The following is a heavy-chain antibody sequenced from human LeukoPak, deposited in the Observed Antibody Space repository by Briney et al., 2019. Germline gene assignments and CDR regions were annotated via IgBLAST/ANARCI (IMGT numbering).Heavy chain of an antibody. CDR3: ARARTVTTYPLSSYYFDY. Sequence: PSETLSLTCTVSGGSISSGDYYWSWIRQPPGKGLEWIGYIYYSGSTYYNPSLKSRVTISVDTSKNQFSLKLSSVTAADTAVYYGARARTVTTYPLSSYYFDYWGQGTLVTVSS. CDR1: GGSISSGDYY. D-gene: IGHD4-17*01. V-gene: IGHV4-30-4*01. CDR2: IYYSGST. J-gene: IGHJ4*02.